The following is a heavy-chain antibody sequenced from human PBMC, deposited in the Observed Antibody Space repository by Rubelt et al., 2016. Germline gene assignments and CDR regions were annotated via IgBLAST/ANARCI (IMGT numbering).Heavy chain of an antibody. J-gene: IGHJ4*02. CDR2: ISYDRNNK. Sequence: GGGVVQPGRSLRLSCAASGFTFTSYAIHWVRQAPGKGLEWVAVISYDRNNKYYADSVKGRFTISRDNAQNSLYLQMNSLRADDTAVYYCATVDWLPTHWGQGSLVTVSS. V-gene: IGHV3-30*04. CDR3: ATVDWLPTH. D-gene: IGHD6-19*01. CDR1: GFTFTSYA.